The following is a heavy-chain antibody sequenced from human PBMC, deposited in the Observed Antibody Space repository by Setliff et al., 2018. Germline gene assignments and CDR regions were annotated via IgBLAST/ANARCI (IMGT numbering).Heavy chain of an antibody. CDR1: DGSLSTYY. J-gene: IGHJ4*02. D-gene: IGHD2-15*01. Sequence: SETLSLTCTVSDGSLSTYYWSWIRQPPGKGLEWIGEISPVGSTNYNPSLRSRVTMSLDASKNRFSLNLTSVTAADTAVYFCATSGFCSSGSCYSFDDWGQGALVTVSS. CDR3: ATSGFCSSGSCYSFDD. CDR2: ISPVGST. V-gene: IGHV4-34*01.